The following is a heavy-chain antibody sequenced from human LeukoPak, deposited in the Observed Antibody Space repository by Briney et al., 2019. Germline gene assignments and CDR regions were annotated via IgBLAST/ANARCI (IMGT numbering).Heavy chain of an antibody. Sequence: GGSLRLSCAASGFTFSSFWMSWVRQAPGKGLEWVAVISYDGSNKYYADSVKGRFTISRDNSKNTLYLQMNSLRAEDTAVYYCAKDLRAVAGKSPIFFDYWGQGTLVTVSS. V-gene: IGHV3-30*18. J-gene: IGHJ4*02. CDR3: AKDLRAVAGKSPIFFDY. CDR2: ISYDGSNK. D-gene: IGHD6-19*01. CDR1: GFTFSSFW.